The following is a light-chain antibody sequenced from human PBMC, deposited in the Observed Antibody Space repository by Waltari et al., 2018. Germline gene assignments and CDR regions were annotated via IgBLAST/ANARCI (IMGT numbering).Light chain of an antibody. Sequence: DIVMTQSPDSLAVSLGERASINCPSSQTILYNSNNKNYLAWYQQKPGQPPKLLIYWASTRQSGVPDRFSGSGSGTDFTLTISSLQAGDVAVYYCQQYFTTLTFGGGTKVEIK. V-gene: IGKV4-1*01. CDR2: WAS. CDR1: QTILYNSNNKNY. CDR3: QQYFTTLT. J-gene: IGKJ4*01.